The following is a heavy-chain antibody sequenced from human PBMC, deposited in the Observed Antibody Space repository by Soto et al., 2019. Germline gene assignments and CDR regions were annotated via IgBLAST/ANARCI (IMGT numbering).Heavy chain of an antibody. Sequence: QVQLVQSGAEVKKPGSSVKVSCKASGGTFSSYSINWVRQAPGQGLEWMGEIIPIFGTANYAQKFQGRGTMTADESTSTAYMELSSLRSEDTAVYYCARDGGRHCGGIDYWGKGTLVTVSS. V-gene: IGHV1-69*01. CDR1: GGTFSSYS. CDR3: ARDGGRHCGGIDY. D-gene: IGHD1-26*01. J-gene: IGHJ4*02. CDR2: IIPIFGTA.